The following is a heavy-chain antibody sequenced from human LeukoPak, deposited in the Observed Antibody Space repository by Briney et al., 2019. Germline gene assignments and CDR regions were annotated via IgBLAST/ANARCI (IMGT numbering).Heavy chain of an antibody. D-gene: IGHD2-21*02. Sequence: GASVKVSCKASGYTFTGYYMHWVRQAPGQGLEWMGWINPNSGGTNYAQKFQGRVTMTRDTSISTAYMELSRLRSDDTAVYYCARAWGSAVTVEEYFDLWGRGTLVTVSS. CDR2: INPNSGGT. J-gene: IGHJ2*01. V-gene: IGHV1-2*02. CDR1: GYTFTGYY. CDR3: ARAWGSAVTVEEYFDL.